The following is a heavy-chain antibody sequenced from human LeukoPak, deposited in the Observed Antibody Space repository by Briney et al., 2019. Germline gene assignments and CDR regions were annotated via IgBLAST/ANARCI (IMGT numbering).Heavy chain of an antibody. CDR3: AGLAVAGTTHDY. J-gene: IGHJ4*02. V-gene: IGHV3-21*01. D-gene: IGHD6-19*01. CDR1: GFTFSSYS. CDR2: ISSSSSYI. Sequence: GGSLRLSCAASGFTFSSYSMNWVRQAPGKGLEWVSSISSSSSYIYYADSVKGRFTISRDNAKNSLYLQMNSLRAEDTAVYCCAGLAVAGTTHDYWGQGTLVTVSS.